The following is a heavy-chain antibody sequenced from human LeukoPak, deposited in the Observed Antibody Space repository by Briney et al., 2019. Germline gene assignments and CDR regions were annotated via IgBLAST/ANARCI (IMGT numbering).Heavy chain of an antibody. CDR1: GGSISSGGYY. Sequence: SQTLSLTCTVSGGSISSGGYYWSWIRQHPGEGLEWIGYIYYSGSTYYNPSLKSRVTISVDTSKNQFSLKLSSVTAADTAVYYCARVGITMVRGVMSHYFDYWGQGTLVTVSS. J-gene: IGHJ4*02. CDR2: IYYSGST. CDR3: ARVGITMVRGVMSHYFDY. V-gene: IGHV4-31*03. D-gene: IGHD3-10*01.